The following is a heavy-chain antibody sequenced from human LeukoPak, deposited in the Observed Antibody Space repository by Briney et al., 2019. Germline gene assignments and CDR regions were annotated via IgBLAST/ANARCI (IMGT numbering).Heavy chain of an antibody. CDR2: INQDGSEK. Sequence: GGSLRPSCEPSGFTFSFFWMSWVRKAPGKGLEWVANINQDGSEKYYVDSVMGRFTISRDNDKNSLYLQMNSLRAEDTALYYCARAVSTGTVDYWGQGTLVTVSS. D-gene: IGHD6-13*01. CDR3: ARAVSTGTVDY. CDR1: GFTFSFFW. V-gene: IGHV3-7*01. J-gene: IGHJ4*02.